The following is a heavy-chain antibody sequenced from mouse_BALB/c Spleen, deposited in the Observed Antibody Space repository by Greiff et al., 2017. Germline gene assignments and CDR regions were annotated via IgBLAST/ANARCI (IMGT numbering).Heavy chain of an antibody. CDR3: ARYPLGSSHWYFDV. CDR1: GYNFTSYW. V-gene: IGHV1-55*01. Sequence: QVQLKQPGAELVKPGTSVKLSCKASGYNFTSYWINWVKLRPGQGLEWIGDIYPGSGSTNYNEKFKSKATLTVDTSSSTAYMQLSSLASEDSALYYCARYPLGSSHWYFDVWGAGTTVTVSS. CDR2: IYPGSGST. D-gene: IGHD1-1*01. J-gene: IGHJ1*01.